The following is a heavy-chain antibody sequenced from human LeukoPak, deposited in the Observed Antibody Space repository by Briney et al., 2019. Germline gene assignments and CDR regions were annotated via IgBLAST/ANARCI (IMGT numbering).Heavy chain of an antibody. D-gene: IGHD1-26*01. Sequence: PGGSLRLSCAASGFTFSSYWMHWVRQAPGKGLVWVSRIKSAGINTIYADSVKGRFTVSRDNAKNTLYLQMNSLRVDDTAVYYCARPSHSGYDEGMDVWGQGTTVIVSS. CDR3: ARPSHSGYDEGMDV. J-gene: IGHJ6*02. V-gene: IGHV3-74*01. CDR1: GFTFSSYW. CDR2: IKSAGINT.